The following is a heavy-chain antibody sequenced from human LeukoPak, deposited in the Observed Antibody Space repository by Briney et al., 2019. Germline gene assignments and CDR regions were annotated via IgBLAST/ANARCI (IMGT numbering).Heavy chain of an antibody. CDR2: IWYDGSNK. CDR1: GFTFSSYG. CDR3: ARDLMGDLSIAAAGTPGNPPIDY. Sequence: SGGSLRLSCAASGFTFSSYGMHWVRQAPGKGLEWVAVIWYDGSNKYYADSVKGRFTISRENAKNSLYLQMNSLRAGDTAVYYCARDLMGDLSIAAAGTPGNPPIDYWGQGTLVTVSS. J-gene: IGHJ4*02. D-gene: IGHD6-13*01. V-gene: IGHV3-33*01.